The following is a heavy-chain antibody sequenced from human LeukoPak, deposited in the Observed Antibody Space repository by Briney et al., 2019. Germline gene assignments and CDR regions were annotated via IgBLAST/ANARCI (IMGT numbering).Heavy chain of an antibody. Sequence: PSETLSLTCTVSGYFISSGYYWGWIRQPPGKGLEWVANIKPDGGETYYVDSVKGRFTVSRDNARNSLYLQINSLRAEDTAVYYCVRYYTRQSWYFDLWGRGTLVTVSS. CDR2: IKPDGGET. CDR3: VRYYTRQSWYFDL. J-gene: IGHJ2*01. V-gene: IGHV3-7*01. CDR1: GYFISSGYY. D-gene: IGHD3-10*01.